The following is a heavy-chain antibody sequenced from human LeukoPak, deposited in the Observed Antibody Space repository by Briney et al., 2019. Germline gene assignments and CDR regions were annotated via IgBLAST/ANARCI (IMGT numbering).Heavy chain of an antibody. CDR1: GFTFSNAW. CDR3: AKDVAQWLPRSGFDY. Sequence: GGSLRLSCAASGFTFSNAWMSWVRQAPGKGLEWVSAISGSGGSTYYADSVKGRFTISRDNSKNTLYLQMNSQRAEDTAVYYCAKDVAQWLPRSGFDYWGQGTLVTVSS. V-gene: IGHV3-23*01. D-gene: IGHD6-19*01. J-gene: IGHJ4*02. CDR2: ISGSGGST.